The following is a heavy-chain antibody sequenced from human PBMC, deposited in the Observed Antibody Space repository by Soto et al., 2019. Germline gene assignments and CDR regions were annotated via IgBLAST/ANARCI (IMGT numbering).Heavy chain of an antibody. CDR1: GGTFSSYA. D-gene: IGHD4-17*01. Sequence: QVQLVQSGAEVKKPGSSVKVSCKASGGTFSSYAISWVRQAPGQGLEWMGGIIPIFGTANYAQKFQGRVTITAEESTRTAYMELSSLRSEDTAVYYCVREGLRTNLILYYYGIDVWGQGTTVTVFS. CDR2: IIPIFGTA. CDR3: VREGLRTNLILYYYGIDV. J-gene: IGHJ6*02. V-gene: IGHV1-69*01.